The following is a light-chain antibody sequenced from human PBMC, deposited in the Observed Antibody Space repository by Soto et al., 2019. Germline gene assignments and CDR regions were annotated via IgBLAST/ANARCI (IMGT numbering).Light chain of an antibody. Sequence: EIVLTQSPATLSLSPGERATLSCRASQSVSSYLAWYQQKPGQAPRLLIYDASNRATGIPARFSGSGSGTDFTLIISRLEPEDFAVYYCQQRSNWPPTFGQGTKVEI. CDR2: DAS. CDR3: QQRSNWPPT. CDR1: QSVSSY. J-gene: IGKJ1*01. V-gene: IGKV3-11*01.